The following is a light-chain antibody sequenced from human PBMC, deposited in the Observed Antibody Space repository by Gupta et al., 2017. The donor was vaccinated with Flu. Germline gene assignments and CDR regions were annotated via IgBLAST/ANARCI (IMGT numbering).Light chain of an antibody. V-gene: IGKV1-5*03. CDR2: EAL. J-gene: IGKJ3*01. CDR1: QSIDFW. Sequence: IRMTQSPSTLSASVGDIVTITCRASQSIDFWLAWYQQKEGKAPKLLIYEALNLESGVPARFSGSGYGTEFTLTISGLQPDDFATYYCQQDDSYPFAFGPGIRLDFK. CDR3: QQDDSYPFA.